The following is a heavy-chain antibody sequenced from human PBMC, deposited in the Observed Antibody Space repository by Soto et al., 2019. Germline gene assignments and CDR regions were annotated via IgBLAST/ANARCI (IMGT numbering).Heavy chain of an antibody. V-gene: IGHV4-31*03. D-gene: IGHD3-3*01. CDR3: ARVLISGEWLPSRPWWFDP. CDR2: IYYSGST. J-gene: IGHJ5*02. Sequence: SETLSLTCTVSGGSISSGGYYWSWIRQHPGKGLEWIGYIYYSGSTYYNPSLKSRVTISVDTSKNQFSLKLSSVTAADTAVYYCARVLISGEWLPSRPWWFDPWGQGTLVTVSS. CDR1: GGSISSGGYY.